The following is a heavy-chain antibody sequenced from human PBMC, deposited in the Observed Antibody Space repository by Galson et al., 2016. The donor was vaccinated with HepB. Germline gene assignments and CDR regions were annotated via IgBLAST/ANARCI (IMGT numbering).Heavy chain of an antibody. J-gene: IGHJ5*02. D-gene: IGHD3-22*01. CDR3: ARDRGYYDSSGYLNWFDP. CDR2: IYSGGST. Sequence: SLRLSCAASGFTVSSNYMSWVRQAPGKGLEWVSVIYSGGSTYYADSVKGRFTISRDNSKNTLYLQMNSLRAEDTALYYCARDRGYYDSSGYLNWFDPWGQGTLVTVSS. CDR1: GFTVSSNY. V-gene: IGHV3-66*01.